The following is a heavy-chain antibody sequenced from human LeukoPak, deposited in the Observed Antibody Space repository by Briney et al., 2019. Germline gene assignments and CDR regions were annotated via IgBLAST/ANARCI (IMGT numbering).Heavy chain of an antibody. CDR3: ARAGGYSGYEASYYMDV. V-gene: IGHV3-21*01. CDR2: ISSSSSYI. J-gene: IGHJ6*03. CDR1: GFTFSSYS. Sequence: PGGSLRLSCAASGFTFSSYSMNWVRQAPGKGLEWVSSISSSSSYIYYADSVKGRFTISRDNAKNSLYLQMNSLRAEDTAVYYCARAGGYSGYEASYYMDVWGKGTTVTVSS. D-gene: IGHD5-12*01.